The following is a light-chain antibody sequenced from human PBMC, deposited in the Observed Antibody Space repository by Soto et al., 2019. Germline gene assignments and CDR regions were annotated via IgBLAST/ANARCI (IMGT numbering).Light chain of an antibody. CDR3: QQYGSSPPWT. CDR2: GAS. J-gene: IGKJ1*01. V-gene: IGKV3-20*01. Sequence: EIVLTQSPGTLSLSPGERATLSCRASQSVSSSYLAWYQQTPGQAPRLLIYGASSRATGIPDRFSGSGSGTDLSLTISRLEPEDFAVYYCQQYGSSPPWTFGQGTKVEIK. CDR1: QSVSSSY.